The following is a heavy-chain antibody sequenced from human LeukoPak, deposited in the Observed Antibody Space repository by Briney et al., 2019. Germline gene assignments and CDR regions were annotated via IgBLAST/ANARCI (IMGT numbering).Heavy chain of an antibody. D-gene: IGHD6-13*01. CDR3: ARDTARTTTAGGPDY. CDR2: ISGYNDDT. CDR1: GYTFASYG. Sequence: GASVKVSCKASGYTFASYGIDWVRQAPGQGLEWMGWISGYNDDTYYAQNLQGRVTMTTDKSTSTAYMELRSLKSDDTALYYCARDTARTTTAGGPDYWGQGTLVTVSS. J-gene: IGHJ4*02. V-gene: IGHV1-18*01.